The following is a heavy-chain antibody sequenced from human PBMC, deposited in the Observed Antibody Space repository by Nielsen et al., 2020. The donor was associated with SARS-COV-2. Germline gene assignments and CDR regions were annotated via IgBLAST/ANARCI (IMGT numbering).Heavy chain of an antibody. CDR1: GFTFSDYY. D-gene: IGHD2/OR15-2a*01. V-gene: IGHV3-11*01. Sequence: GESLKISCAASGFTFSDYYMSWIRQAPGKGLAWVSYISSSGSTIYYADSVKGRFTISRDNAKNSLYLQMNSLRAEDTAVYYCARVLLGYYGMDVWGQGTTVTVSS. CDR2: ISSSGSTI. CDR3: ARVLLGYYGMDV. J-gene: IGHJ6*02.